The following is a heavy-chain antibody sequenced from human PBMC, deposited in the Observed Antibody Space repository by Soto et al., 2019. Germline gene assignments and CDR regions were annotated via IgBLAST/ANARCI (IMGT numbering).Heavy chain of an antibody. V-gene: IGHV4-30-2*01. CDR1: GGSISSGGYS. CDR3: ARERFEPTGRTLAFDI. CDR2: IYHSGST. J-gene: IGHJ3*02. D-gene: IGHD3-16*01. Sequence: QLQLQESGSGLVKPSQTLSLTCAVSGGSISSGGYSWSWIRQPPGKGLEWIGYIYHSGSTYYNPSLKSRVTISVDRSKNQFSLKLSSVTAADTALYYCARERFEPTGRTLAFDIWGQGTMVTVSS.